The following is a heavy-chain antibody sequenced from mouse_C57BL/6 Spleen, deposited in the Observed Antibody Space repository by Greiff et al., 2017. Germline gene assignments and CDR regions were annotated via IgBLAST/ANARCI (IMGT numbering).Heavy chain of an antibody. CDR2: IHRSDSDI. V-gene: IGHV1-74*01. J-gene: IGHJ2*01. CDR1: GYTFTSYW. Sequence: QVQLQQSGAELVKPGASVKVSCKASGYTFTSYWMHWVKQRPGQGLEWIGRIHRSDSDINYNQKFKGKATLTVDKSSSTAYMQISSLTSEDSAVYYCAVWSYYWGQGTTLTVSS. CDR3: AVWSYY.